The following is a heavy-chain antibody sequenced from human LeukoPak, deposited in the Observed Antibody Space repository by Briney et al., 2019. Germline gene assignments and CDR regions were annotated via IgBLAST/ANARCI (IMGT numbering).Heavy chain of an antibody. CDR1: GFTFTNAW. J-gene: IGHJ3*02. Sequence: GGSLRLSCAASGFTFTNAWMSWVRQAPGEGLEWVGRIKSKTSGGTTDYAAPVKGRFTISRDDSQNTLFLQMNSLKTEDTAVYYCTTGATYSPGAFDIWGQGTMVTVSS. CDR3: TTGATYSPGAFDI. V-gene: IGHV3-15*01. CDR2: IKSKTSGGTT. D-gene: IGHD3-16*01.